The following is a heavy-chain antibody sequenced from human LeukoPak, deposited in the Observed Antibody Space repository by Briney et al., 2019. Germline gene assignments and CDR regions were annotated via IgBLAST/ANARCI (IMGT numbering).Heavy chain of an antibody. V-gene: IGHV3-7*01. J-gene: IGHJ4*02. CDR1: GFTFSRYW. CDR3: ARDKDYGETLDY. CDR2: INENDNEK. Sequence: GGSLRLSCAASGFTFSRYWMTWVRLTPGKGLEWVANINENDNEKYYVDSVKGRFTISRDNSKNTLYLQMNSLRAEDTAVYYCARDKDYGETLDYWGQGTLVTVSS. D-gene: IGHD4-17*01.